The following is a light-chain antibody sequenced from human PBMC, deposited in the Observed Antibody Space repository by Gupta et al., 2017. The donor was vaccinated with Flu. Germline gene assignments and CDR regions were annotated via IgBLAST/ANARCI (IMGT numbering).Light chain of an antibody. Sequence: QSVLTQPHSVSGPPGQRVTISCTGSTSNIGAGYDVPWYQQLPGTAPKLLIYGNSNRPSGVPDRFSGSKSGTSASLAITGLQAEDEADYYCQSYDSSLSGSVVFGGGTKLTVL. CDR1: TSNIGAGYD. V-gene: IGLV1-40*01. CDR2: GNS. J-gene: IGLJ2*01. CDR3: QSYDSSLSGSVV.